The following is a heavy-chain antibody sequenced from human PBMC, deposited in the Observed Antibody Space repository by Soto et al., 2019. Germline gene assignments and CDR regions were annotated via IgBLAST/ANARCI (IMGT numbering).Heavy chain of an antibody. V-gene: IGHV3-33*01. CDR1: GFTFSKYG. Sequence: GSLRLSCAASGFTFSKYGMHWVRQAPGKGLEWVALIWNDGIRKVYVDSVKGRFTISRDNSKNTLDLQMNNLRDEDTAVYYCARDDDNDANALDYWGPGTLVTVSS. CDR3: ARDDDNDANALDY. CDR2: IWNDGIRK. J-gene: IGHJ4*02.